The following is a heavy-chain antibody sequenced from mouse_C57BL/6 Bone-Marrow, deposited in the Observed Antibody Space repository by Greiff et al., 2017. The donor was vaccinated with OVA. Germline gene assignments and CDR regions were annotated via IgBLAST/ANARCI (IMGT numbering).Heavy chain of an antibody. CDR3: ARGGLYYGNYEFAY. CDR1: GYSITSGYY. D-gene: IGHD2-1*01. CDR2: ISYDGSN. Sequence: VQLKESGPGLVKPSQSLSLTCSVTGYSITSGYYWNWIRQFPGNKLEWMGYISYDGSNNYNPSLENRISITRDTSKNQFFLKLNSVTTEDTATYYCARGGLYYGNYEFAYWGQGTLVTVSA. J-gene: IGHJ3*01. V-gene: IGHV3-6*01.